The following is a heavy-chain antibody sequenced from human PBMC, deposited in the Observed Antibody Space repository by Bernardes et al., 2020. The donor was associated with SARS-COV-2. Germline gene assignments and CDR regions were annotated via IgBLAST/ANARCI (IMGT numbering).Heavy chain of an antibody. Sequence: GGSLRLSCAGSGFTFSSYAMNWVRQAPGKGLEWVSSISASGDRAYYADSVMARFTMSRDNAKKMLYLQMNSLRAGDTAVYYCAKVRSYYFDRLAFDTWGQGTLVTVSS. D-gene: IGHD3-22*01. V-gene: IGHV3-23*01. CDR1: GFTFSSYA. CDR2: ISASGDRA. CDR3: AKVRSYYFDRLAFDT. J-gene: IGHJ5*02.